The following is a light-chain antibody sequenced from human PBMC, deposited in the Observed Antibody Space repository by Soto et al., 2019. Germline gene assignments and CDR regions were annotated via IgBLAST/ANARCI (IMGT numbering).Light chain of an antibody. V-gene: IGLV2-8*01. CDR1: SSDVGGYNF. CDR3: SSYVGNNNLM. CDR2: EVT. Sequence: QSVLTQPPSASGSPGQSVTISCTGTSSDVGGYNFVSWYQQHPGKAPKLMIYEVTKRPSGVPDRFSGSKSGNTASLTVSRLQAEDEPDYYCSSYVGNNNLMFGGGTKLTVL. J-gene: IGLJ3*02.